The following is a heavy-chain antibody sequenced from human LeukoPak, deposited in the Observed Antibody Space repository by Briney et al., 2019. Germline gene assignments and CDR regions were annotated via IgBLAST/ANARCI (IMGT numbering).Heavy chain of an antibody. V-gene: IGHV3-23*01. Sequence: ETLSLTCTVSGGSISSGGYYWSWVRQAPGKGPEWVSTISDDGVNTYYADSVKGRFTISRDNSKSTLYLQMNSLRAEDTAVYYCAKVRWIAVTTTFDCWGQGTLVTVSS. CDR1: GGSISSGGYY. D-gene: IGHD4-17*01. CDR2: ISDDGVNT. CDR3: AKVRWIAVTTTFDC. J-gene: IGHJ5*01.